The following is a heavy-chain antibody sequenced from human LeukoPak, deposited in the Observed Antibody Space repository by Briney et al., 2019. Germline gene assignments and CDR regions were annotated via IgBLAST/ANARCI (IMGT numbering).Heavy chain of an antibody. D-gene: IGHD2-2*01. CDR1: GGSISSYY. CDR3: ARVVVVPAAMEGGGWFDP. J-gene: IGHJ5*02. CDR2: IYTSGST. V-gene: IGHV4-4*08. Sequence: ETLSLTCSVSGGSISSYYWSWIRQPPGKGLEWIGRIYTSGSTNYNPSLKSRVTISVDTSKNQFSLKLSSVTAADTAVYYCARVVVVPAAMEGGGWFDPWGQGTLVTVSS.